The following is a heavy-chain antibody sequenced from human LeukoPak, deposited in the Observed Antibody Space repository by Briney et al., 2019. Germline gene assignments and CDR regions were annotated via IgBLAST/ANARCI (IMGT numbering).Heavy chain of an antibody. CDR3: ARVAAYSSSWYPDASDI. Sequence: ASVKVSCKASGGTFSSYAISWVRQAPGQGLEWMGGINPIFGTANYAQNFQGRVTITTDESTSTAYMELSSLRSEDTAVYYCARVAAYSSSWYPDASDIWGQGTMVTVSS. D-gene: IGHD6-13*01. CDR1: GGTFSSYA. CDR2: INPIFGTA. J-gene: IGHJ3*02. V-gene: IGHV1-69*05.